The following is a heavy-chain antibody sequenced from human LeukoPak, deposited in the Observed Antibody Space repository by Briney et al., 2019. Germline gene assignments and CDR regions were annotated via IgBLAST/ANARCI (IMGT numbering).Heavy chain of an antibody. D-gene: IGHD6-13*01. Sequence: PSETLSLTCTVSGGSISSYYWSWIRQHPGKGLEWIGYIYYSGSTNYNPSLKSRVTISVDTSKNQFSLKLSSVTAADTAVYYCARDHSSPGYYYMDVWGKGTTVTVSS. J-gene: IGHJ6*03. V-gene: IGHV4-59*01. CDR3: ARDHSSPGYYYMDV. CDR1: GGSISSYY. CDR2: IYYSGST.